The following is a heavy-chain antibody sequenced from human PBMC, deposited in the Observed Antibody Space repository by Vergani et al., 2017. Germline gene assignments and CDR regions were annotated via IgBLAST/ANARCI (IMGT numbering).Heavy chain of an antibody. D-gene: IGHD3-9*01. Sequence: QVQVVQSGAEVKKSGASVKVSCKTSGYTFSNYYMHWVRQAPGQGLEWMGIINPSGGHTNYAQKFQGRVTMTSDTSTSTVYMELISLRSEDTAIDYCARGDYGMLTGYRYWGQGTLVTVSA. J-gene: IGHJ4*02. CDR3: ARGDYGMLTGYRY. CDR2: INPSGGHT. CDR1: GYTFSNYY. V-gene: IGHV1-46*03.